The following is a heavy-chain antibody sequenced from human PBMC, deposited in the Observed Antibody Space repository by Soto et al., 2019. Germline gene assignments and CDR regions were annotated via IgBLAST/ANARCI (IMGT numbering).Heavy chain of an antibody. D-gene: IGHD6-13*01. V-gene: IGHV4-4*07. CDR1: GGSISGYF. J-gene: IGHJ5*02. CDR3: EREAVAATGTWWFDP. CDR2: IYTNGTT. Sequence: SETLSLTCTVSGGSISGYFWTWIRQPAGKGLEWIGRIYTNGTTNYHPSLKSRVTMSVDTSKNYFSLDLDYVTAADTAVYYCEREAVAATGTWWFDPWGQGTVVTVYS.